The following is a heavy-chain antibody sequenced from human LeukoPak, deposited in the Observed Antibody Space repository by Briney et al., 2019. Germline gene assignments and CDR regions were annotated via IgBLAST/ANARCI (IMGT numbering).Heavy chain of an antibody. Sequence: GRSLRLSCAASGFTFSSCGMHWVRQAPGKGLEWVAVISYDGSNKYYADSVKGRFTISRDNSKNTLYLQMNSLRAEDTAVYYCAKDLGYCTNGVCYTSYYYYGMDVWGQGTTVTVSS. CDR2: ISYDGSNK. J-gene: IGHJ6*02. CDR3: AKDLGYCTNGVCYTSYYYYGMDV. V-gene: IGHV3-30*18. CDR1: GFTFSSCG. D-gene: IGHD2-8*01.